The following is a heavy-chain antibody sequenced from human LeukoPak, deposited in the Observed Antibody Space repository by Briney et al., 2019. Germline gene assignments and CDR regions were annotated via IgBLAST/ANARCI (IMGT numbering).Heavy chain of an antibody. D-gene: IGHD3-10*01. CDR1: GGSISSSSYF. Sequence: SETLSLTCLVSGGSISSSSYFWGWIRQPPGKGLEWIGRLYYSGTTYYNPSLKSRVTISADTSKNQFSLKLTSVIAADTAVYYCARHLFGSGSPYHMDVWGKGTTVTVS. CDR2: LYYSGTT. J-gene: IGHJ6*03. CDR3: ARHLFGSGSPYHMDV. V-gene: IGHV4-39*01.